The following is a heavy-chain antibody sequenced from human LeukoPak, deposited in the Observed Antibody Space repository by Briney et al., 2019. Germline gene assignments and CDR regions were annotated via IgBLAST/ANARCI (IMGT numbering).Heavy chain of an antibody. J-gene: IGHJ6*03. Sequence: GGSLRLSCAASGFTFSNYGMNWVRQAPGKGLEWVSAISGSGGSTYYADSVKGRFTISRDNAKNTLYLQMNSLRAEDTAVYYCAKVYSPTYYYYDYMDVWGKGTTVTVSS. D-gene: IGHD6-13*01. CDR2: ISGSGGST. CDR3: AKVYSPTYYYYDYMDV. V-gene: IGHV3-23*01. CDR1: GFTFSNYG.